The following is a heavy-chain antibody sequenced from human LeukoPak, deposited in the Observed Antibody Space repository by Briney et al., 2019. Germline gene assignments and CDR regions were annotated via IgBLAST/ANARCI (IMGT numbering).Heavy chain of an antibody. CDR3: AREGFTSTWLYYYYYMDV. V-gene: IGHV3-30*04. CDR2: ISNDGRNK. J-gene: IGHJ6*03. Sequence: GRSLRLSCAASGFTFSSYGVHWVRQAPGKGLEWVAVISNDGRNKNYADSVRGRFTISRDNSKNGLHLQMNSLRPEDTAIYYCAREGFTSTWLYYYYYMDVWGKGTTVTVSS. D-gene: IGHD6-13*01. CDR1: GFTFSSYG.